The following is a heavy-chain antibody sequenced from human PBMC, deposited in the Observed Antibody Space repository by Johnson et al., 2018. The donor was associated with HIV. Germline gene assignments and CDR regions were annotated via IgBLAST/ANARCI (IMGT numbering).Heavy chain of an antibody. Sequence: VQLVESGGGVVQPGRSLRLSCAASGFTFSSYAMHWVRQAPGKGLEWVAVISYDGSSKYYADSVKGRFTISRNNSKNTLYLQMNSLRAEDTAVYYCARAGAVGFDAFDIWGQGTMVTVSS. V-gene: IGHV3-30-3*01. CDR1: GFTFSSYA. D-gene: IGHD6-19*01. J-gene: IGHJ3*02. CDR3: ARAGAVGFDAFDI. CDR2: ISYDGSSK.